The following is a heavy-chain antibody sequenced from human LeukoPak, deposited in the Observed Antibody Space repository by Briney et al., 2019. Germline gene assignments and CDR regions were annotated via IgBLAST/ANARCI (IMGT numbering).Heavy chain of an antibody. CDR3: ASSGYSYGYYFDY. D-gene: IGHD5-18*01. J-gene: IGHJ4*02. CDR2: INPSGGST. V-gene: IGHV1-46*01. Sequence: ASVKVSCKASGCTFTSYYMHWVRQAPGQGLEWMGIINPSGGSTSYAQKFQGRVTMTRDTSTSTDYMELSSLRSEDTAVYYCASSGYSYGYYFDYWGQGTLVTVSS. CDR1: GCTFTSYY.